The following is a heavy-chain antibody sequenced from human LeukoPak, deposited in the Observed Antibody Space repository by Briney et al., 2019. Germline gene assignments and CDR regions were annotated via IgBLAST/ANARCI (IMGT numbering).Heavy chain of an antibody. CDR2: INQDGSEK. J-gene: IGHJ4*02. V-gene: IGHV3-7*03. D-gene: IGHD5-12*01. CDR3: ARGGYSGLNFDY. Sequence: GGSLRLSCAASGFTFSNYWMSWVRQAPGKGLEWVANINQDGSEKYYVDSVKGRFTVSRDNAKNSLYLQMNSLRAEDRAVYYCARGGYSGLNFDYWGQGTLVIVSS. CDR1: GFTFSNYW.